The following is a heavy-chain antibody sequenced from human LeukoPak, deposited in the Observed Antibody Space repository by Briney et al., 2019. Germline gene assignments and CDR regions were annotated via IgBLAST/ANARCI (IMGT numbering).Heavy chain of an antibody. CDR1: GFTFSSYW. J-gene: IGHJ4*02. V-gene: IGHV3-74*01. CDR2: INSDGSST. Sequence: GGSLRLSCAASGFTFSSYWMHWVRQAPGKGLVWVSLINSDGSSTTYADSVEGRFTISRDNAKNTLYLQMNSLRAEDTAVYYCARGTSGGSYDYWGQGTLVTVSS. CDR3: ARGTSGGSYDY. D-gene: IGHD1-26*01.